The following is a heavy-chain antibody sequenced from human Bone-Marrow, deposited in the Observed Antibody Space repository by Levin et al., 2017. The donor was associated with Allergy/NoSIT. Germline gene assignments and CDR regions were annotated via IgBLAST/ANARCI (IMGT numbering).Heavy chain of an antibody. CDR1: GGSISSYY. D-gene: IGHD4-23*01. CDR2: MFQSGTT. J-gene: IGHJ6*02. CDR3: ARSNGGTTPIYYYYPMDV. V-gene: IGHV4-59*01. Sequence: PSETLSLTCAVSGGSISSYYWSWIRQPPGKGLEWIGYMFQSGTTNYNPSLESRVTISVDTSKNQFSLKLSPVTEADTDVYYCARSNGGTTPIYYYYPMDVWGQGTTVIVSS.